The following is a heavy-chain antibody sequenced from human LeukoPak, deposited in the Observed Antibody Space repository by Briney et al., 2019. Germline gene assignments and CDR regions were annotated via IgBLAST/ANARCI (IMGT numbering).Heavy chain of an antibody. CDR3: ARDPFWSAGYYMDV. D-gene: IGHD3-3*01. Sequence: GASVKVSCKASGYTFTGYYMDWVRQAPGQGLEWKGWINPNSGGTNYAQKFQGRVTMTRDTSISTAYMELSRLRSDDTAVYYCARDPFWSAGYYMDVWGKGTTVTVSS. V-gene: IGHV1-2*02. J-gene: IGHJ6*03. CDR1: GYTFTGYY. CDR2: INPNSGGT.